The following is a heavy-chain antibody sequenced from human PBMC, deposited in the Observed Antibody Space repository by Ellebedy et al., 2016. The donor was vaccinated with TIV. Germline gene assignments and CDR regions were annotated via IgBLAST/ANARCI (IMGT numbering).Heavy chain of an antibody. D-gene: IGHD3-10*01. CDR2: FYAGGST. V-gene: IGHV3-53*01. J-gene: IGHJ1*01. CDR1: GFTVSSNY. CDR3: ARGRPNYGDFPS. Sequence: GESLKISCAASGFTVSSNYISWVRQAPGKWLEWVSVFYAGGSTYYADSVRGRFTISRDNSNNIVYLQMDSMRAEDTALYYCARGRPNYGDFPSWGQGTLVTVSS.